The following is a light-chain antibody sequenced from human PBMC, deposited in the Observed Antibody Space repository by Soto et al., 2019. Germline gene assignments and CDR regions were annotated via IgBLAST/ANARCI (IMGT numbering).Light chain of an antibody. CDR1: QSISSY. Sequence: DIQMTQSPSSLSASVGDRVTITCRASQSISSYLNWYQQKPGKAPKLLIYAASSLQSGVPSRFNGSGSGTYFTLTICSLQPEDFATYYCQQSYSTPRTFGQGTKVDIK. CDR2: AAS. CDR3: QQSYSTPRT. V-gene: IGKV1-39*01. J-gene: IGKJ1*01.